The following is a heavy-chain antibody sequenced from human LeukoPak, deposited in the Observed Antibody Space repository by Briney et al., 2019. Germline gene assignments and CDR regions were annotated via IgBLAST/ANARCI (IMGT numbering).Heavy chain of an antibody. J-gene: IGHJ4*02. D-gene: IGHD1-7*01. V-gene: IGHV4-34*01. CDR3: TREWAGTTVDY. CDR2: IYSGGIT. CDR1: GGSFSGYY. Sequence: PSETLSLTCAVDGGSFSGYYWSWIRKPPGKVLEWIGSIYSGGITYYNPSLNSRVTVSEDRSKNQFSLRLSSATAADTAVYYCTREWAGTTVDYWGQGTLVTVSP.